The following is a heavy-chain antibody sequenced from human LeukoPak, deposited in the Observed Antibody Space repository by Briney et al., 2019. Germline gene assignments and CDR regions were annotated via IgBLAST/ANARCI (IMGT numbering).Heavy chain of an antibody. CDR1: GFTFSSYW. J-gene: IGHJ5*02. CDR3: ARVSSGSYNWVDP. CDR2: INTDGSTT. Sequence: GGSLRLSCAASGFTFSSYWMHWVRQAPGKGLVWISRINTDGSTTSYADSVKGRFTISRDNAKNTLYLQMNSLRAEDTAVYYCARVSSGSYNWVDPWGQGTLVTVSS. V-gene: IGHV3-74*01. D-gene: IGHD1-26*01.